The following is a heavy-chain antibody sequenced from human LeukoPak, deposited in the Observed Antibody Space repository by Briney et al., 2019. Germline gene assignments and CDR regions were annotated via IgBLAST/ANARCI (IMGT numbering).Heavy chain of an antibody. J-gene: IGHJ4*02. CDR2: IIPIFGTA. Sequence: SVKVSCKASGGTFSSYAISWVRQAPRQGPEWMGGIIPIFGTANYAQKFQGRVTITTDESTSTAYMELSSLRSEDTAVYYCARDRWELDGYRTAAFDYWGQGTLVTVSS. CDR1: GGTFSSYA. CDR3: ARDRWELDGYRTAAFDY. V-gene: IGHV1-69*05. D-gene: IGHD1-26*01.